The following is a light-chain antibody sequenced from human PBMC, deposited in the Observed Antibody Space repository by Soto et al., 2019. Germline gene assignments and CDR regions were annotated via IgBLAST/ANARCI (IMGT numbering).Light chain of an antibody. CDR1: QSVTNW. CDR3: QQYTTYPYT. CDR2: DAS. Sequence: DIQMTQSPSTLSASVGDRVTITCRASQSVTNWLAWYQQKPGKTPNLLIYDASRLQSGTPSRFSGSGSETEFTLTIYSLQTDDFATYYCQQYTTYPYTFGQGTKVEIK. J-gene: IGKJ2*01. V-gene: IGKV1-5*01.